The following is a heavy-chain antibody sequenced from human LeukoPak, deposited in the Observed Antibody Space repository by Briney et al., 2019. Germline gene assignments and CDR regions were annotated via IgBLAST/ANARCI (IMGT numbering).Heavy chain of an antibody. CDR1: GYTFTGYY. Sequence: ASVKVSCKASGYTFTGYYTHWVRQAPGQGLEWMGRINPNSGGTNYAQKFQGRVTMTRDTSISTAYMELSRLRSDDTAVYYCAREESVRGVGDYWGQGTLVTVSS. CDR2: INPNSGGT. J-gene: IGHJ4*02. V-gene: IGHV1-2*06. D-gene: IGHD3-10*01. CDR3: AREESVRGVGDY.